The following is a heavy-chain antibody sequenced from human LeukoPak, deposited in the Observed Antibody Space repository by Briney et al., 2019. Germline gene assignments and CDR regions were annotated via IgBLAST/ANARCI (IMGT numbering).Heavy chain of an antibody. CDR2: INSDGSST. CDR1: GFTFSSYW. CDR3: ARVGEGHDYGDY. V-gene: IGHV3-74*01. Sequence: GGSLRLSCAASGFTFSSYWMHWVRQAPGKGLVWVSRINSDGSSTSYADSVKGRFTISRDNAKNSLYLQMNSLRAEDTAVYYCARVGEGHDYGDYWGQGTLVTVSS. J-gene: IGHJ4*02. D-gene: IGHD3-16*01.